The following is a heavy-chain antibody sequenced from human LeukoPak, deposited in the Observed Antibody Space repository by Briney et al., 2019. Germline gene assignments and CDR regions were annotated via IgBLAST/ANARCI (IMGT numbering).Heavy chain of an antibody. CDR2: ISGSGGST. V-gene: IGHV3-23*01. Sequence: NPGGSLRLSCAASGFTFSSYAMSWVHQAPGKGLEWVSGISGSGGSTYYADSVRGRFTISRDNSKNTVYLQMNSLRAEDTAVYYCAKAAWSKQLEMAYDTSGYNYYYYMDVWGKGTTVTVSS. CDR1: GFTFSSYA. D-gene: IGHD3-22*01. CDR3: AKAAWSKQLEMAYDTSGYNYYYYMDV. J-gene: IGHJ6*03.